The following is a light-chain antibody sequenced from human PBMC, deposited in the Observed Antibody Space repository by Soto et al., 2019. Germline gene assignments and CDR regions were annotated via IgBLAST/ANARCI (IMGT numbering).Light chain of an antibody. Sequence: VQMTLSPSSLSASVVSRVTITCRASQSISGWLAWYQQKPGKAPKLLIYDVSSLESGVPSRFSGSGSGTEFTLAISSLQPDDFATYYCQQYNSYPWTFGQGTRLEIK. CDR1: QSISGW. J-gene: IGKJ5*01. CDR2: DVS. CDR3: QQYNSYPWT. V-gene: IGKV1-5*01.